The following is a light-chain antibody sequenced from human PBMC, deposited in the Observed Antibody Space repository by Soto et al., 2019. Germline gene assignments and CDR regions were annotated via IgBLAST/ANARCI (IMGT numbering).Light chain of an antibody. CDR1: QSISNW. CDR2: KAS. Sequence: DIQMTQSPSTLSAPVGDRVTITCRASQSISNWLAWYQQKPGKAPKLLIYKASSLESGVPSRFSGYGSGTEFTLTISSLQPDDFATYYCQQYHSYPLTFGGGTKVDIK. V-gene: IGKV1-5*03. J-gene: IGKJ4*01. CDR3: QQYHSYPLT.